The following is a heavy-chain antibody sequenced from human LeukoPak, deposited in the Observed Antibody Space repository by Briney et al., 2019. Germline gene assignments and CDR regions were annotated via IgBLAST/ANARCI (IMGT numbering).Heavy chain of an antibody. CDR1: GFTFSSYS. V-gene: IGHV3-48*01. D-gene: IGHD2-2*01. CDR2: ISSSSTTI. CDR3: VKHSAPVLAAARFDY. J-gene: IGHJ4*02. Sequence: LSGGSLRLSCAASGFTFSSYSMMWVRQAPGKGLEWVSYISSSSTTIHYADSVKGRFTISRDNAKNSVYLQMNSLRAEDTALYYCVKHSAPVLAAARFDYWGQGNLVTVSS.